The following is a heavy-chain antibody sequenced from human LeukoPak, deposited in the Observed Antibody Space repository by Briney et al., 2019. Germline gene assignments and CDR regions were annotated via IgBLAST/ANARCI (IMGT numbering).Heavy chain of an antibody. D-gene: IGHD2-21*01. CDR2: IYYTGST. CDR3: ARWWWDPYDAFDI. Sequence: PSETLSLTCTVSGASISSSSHYWGWIRQPPGKGLQFIGNIYYTGSTYYNPSLKSRVTISVDTSKNHFSLKLGSVTAADTAVYYCARWWWDPYDAFDIWGQGTMVTVFS. CDR1: GASISSSSHY. J-gene: IGHJ3*02. V-gene: IGHV4-39*01.